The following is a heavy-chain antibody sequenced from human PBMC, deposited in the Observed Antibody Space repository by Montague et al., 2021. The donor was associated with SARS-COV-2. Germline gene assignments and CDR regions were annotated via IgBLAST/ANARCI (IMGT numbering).Heavy chain of an antibody. J-gene: IGHJ5*02. D-gene: IGHD3-10*01. V-gene: IGHV4-39*01. CDR1: GGPISSSSNY. CDR3: ARLVWFGELSSENWFDP. CDR2: IYYSGST. Sequence: SGTLSLTCTVSGGPISSSSNYWGWIRQPPGKGLEWIGSIYYSGSTYYNSSLKSRVTISVDTSKNQFSLKLNSVTAADTAVYYCARLVWFGELSSENWFDPWGQGTLVTVSS.